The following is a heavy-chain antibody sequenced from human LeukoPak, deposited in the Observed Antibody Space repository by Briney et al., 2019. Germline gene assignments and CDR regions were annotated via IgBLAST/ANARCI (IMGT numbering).Heavy chain of an antibody. J-gene: IGHJ4*02. CDR3: ARDSGYGGNPDFDY. Sequence: GASVKVSCKASGGTFSRFTISWVRQAPGQGFEWMGGITPIFGTANFAQKFQGRVSITADESTSTAFMELSSLRSDDTAVYYCARDSGYGGNPDFDYWGQGTLVTVSS. V-gene: IGHV1-69*13. D-gene: IGHD4-23*01. CDR2: ITPIFGTA. CDR1: GGTFSRFT.